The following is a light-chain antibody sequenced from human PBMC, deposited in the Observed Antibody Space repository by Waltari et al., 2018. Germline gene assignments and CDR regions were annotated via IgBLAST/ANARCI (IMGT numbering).Light chain of an antibody. CDR2: AAS. CDR1: QDIGNY. Sequence: DIQMTQSPSSLSASIGDRVTITCRASQDIGNYLAWFQQKPGKAPKSLIYAASNLQSGVPSKFSGSGSGTDFTLTISSLQPEDSATYYCLQYNNYPWMFGRGTRVEF. J-gene: IGKJ1*01. V-gene: IGKV1-16*02. CDR3: LQYNNYPWM.